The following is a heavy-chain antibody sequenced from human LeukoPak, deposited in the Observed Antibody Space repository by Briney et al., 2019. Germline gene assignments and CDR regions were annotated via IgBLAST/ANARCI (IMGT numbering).Heavy chain of an antibody. CDR1: GGPISSYY. CDR2: IYYSGST. CDR3: AKTYYDILTGYGGPYYMDV. D-gene: IGHD3-9*01. Sequence: NPSETLSLTCTVSGGPISSYYWSWIRQPPGKGLEWIGYIYYSGSTNYNPSLKSRVTISVDTSKNQFSLKLSSVTAADTAVYYCAKTYYDILTGYGGPYYMDVWGKGTTVTVSS. V-gene: IGHV4-59*01. J-gene: IGHJ6*03.